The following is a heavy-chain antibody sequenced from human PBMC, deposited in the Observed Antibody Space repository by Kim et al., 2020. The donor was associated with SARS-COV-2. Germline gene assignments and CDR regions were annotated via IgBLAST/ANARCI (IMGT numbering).Heavy chain of an antibody. V-gene: IGHV1-3*01. CDR2: IYAGTGNR. D-gene: IGHD4-4*01. Sequence: ASVKVSCKAFGYTFTKYPIHWVRQAPGQRLEWMGWIYAGTGNRRYSENFQGRVTITRDTSANIDYMEMSSLTSEDTGIYYCARDLNPTVFDYWCQGTLVT. J-gene: IGHJ4*02. CDR3: ARDLNPTVFDY. CDR1: GYTFTKYP.